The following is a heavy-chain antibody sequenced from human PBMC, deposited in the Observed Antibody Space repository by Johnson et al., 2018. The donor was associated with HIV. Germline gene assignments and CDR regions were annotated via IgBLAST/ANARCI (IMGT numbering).Heavy chain of an antibody. V-gene: IGHV3-64*01. J-gene: IGHJ3*02. CDR2: ISSNGGST. CDR1: GFTFSSYA. D-gene: IGHD6-13*01. Sequence: VQLVESGGGVVQPGRSLRLSCAASGFTFSSYAMHWVRQAPGKGLEYVSAISSNGGSTYHANSVKGRFTISRDNSKNTLYLQMGSLRAEDMAVYYCARPFRIAAYGGSDAFDIWGQGTMVTVSS. CDR3: ARPFRIAAYGGSDAFDI.